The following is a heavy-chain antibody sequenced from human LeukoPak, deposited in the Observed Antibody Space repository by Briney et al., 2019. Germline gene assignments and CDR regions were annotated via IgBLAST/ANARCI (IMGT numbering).Heavy chain of an antibody. V-gene: IGHV3-9*01. CDR3: AKDTDFWSGYPYFAY. J-gene: IGHJ4*02. CDR1: GFTFDDYA. Sequence: GGSLRLSCAASGFTFDDYAIHWVRQAPGKGLEWVSGISWNSGSIGYADSVKGRFTISRDNAKNSLYLHMNSLRAEDTALYYCAKDTDFWSGYPYFAYWGQGTLVTVSS. CDR2: ISWNSGSI. D-gene: IGHD3-3*01.